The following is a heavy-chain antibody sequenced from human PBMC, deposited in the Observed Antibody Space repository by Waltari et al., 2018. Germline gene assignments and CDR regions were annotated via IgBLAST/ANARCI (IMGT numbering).Heavy chain of an antibody. Sequence: QLQLQESGPGLVKPSGTLSLTCAVSGESVSNNYWWSWVRQSPGKGLEWIGQVHGSGKTNYNPSFASRAMRSLEPSTDQFSLRVTSATAADTAVYYCARDRGRGLYLDSWGQGTLVTVSP. J-gene: IGHJ4*02. V-gene: IGHV4-4*02. D-gene: IGHD2-15*01. CDR1: GESVSNNYW. CDR3: ARDRGRGLYLDS. CDR2: VHGSGKT.